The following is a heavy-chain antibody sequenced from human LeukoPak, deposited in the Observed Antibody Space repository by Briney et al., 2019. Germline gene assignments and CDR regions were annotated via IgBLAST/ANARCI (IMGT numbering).Heavy chain of an antibody. Sequence: ASVKVSCKTSGFTFTHYGIGWVRQAPGQGLEWLGWISAYNGDTNFAQKFQGRVTMSTDSSTSTAYMELRSLRSDDMAVYYCVRDPSNSSGHYAYFDYWGQGALVTVSS. D-gene: IGHD3-22*01. V-gene: IGHV1-18*03. CDR1: GFTFTHYG. CDR2: ISAYNGDT. J-gene: IGHJ4*02. CDR3: VRDPSNSSGHYAYFDY.